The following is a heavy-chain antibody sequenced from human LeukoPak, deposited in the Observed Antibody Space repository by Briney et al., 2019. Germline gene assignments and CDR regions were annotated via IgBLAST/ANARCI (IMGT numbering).Heavy chain of an antibody. D-gene: IGHD2-15*01. J-gene: IGHJ5*02. CDR1: RYTFKSHG. CDR2: IRVYNGNT. Sequence: GASVKVACKASRYTFKSHGISWVRQAPEQGRAGIGWIRVYNGNTNYAQKFQGRVTMTTDTSTSTAYMELRSLRSDDTAVYYCARDKGYCSGGSCYYWFDPWGQGTLVTVSS. CDR3: ARDKGYCSGGSCYYWFDP. V-gene: IGHV1-18*04.